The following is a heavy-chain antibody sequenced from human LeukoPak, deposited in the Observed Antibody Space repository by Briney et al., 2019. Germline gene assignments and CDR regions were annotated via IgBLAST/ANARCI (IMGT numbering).Heavy chain of an antibody. J-gene: IGHJ6*02. D-gene: IGHD7-27*01. CDR2: ISYDGSNK. Sequence: GGSLRLSCAASGFTFSSYAMHWVRQAPGKGLEWVAVISYDGSNKYYADSVKGRFTISRDNSKNTLYLQMDSLRAEDTAVYYCARDGDFDYYYYYGMDVWGQGTTVTVSS. CDR3: ARDGDFDYYYYYGMDV. CDR1: GFTFSSYA. V-gene: IGHV3-30-3*01.